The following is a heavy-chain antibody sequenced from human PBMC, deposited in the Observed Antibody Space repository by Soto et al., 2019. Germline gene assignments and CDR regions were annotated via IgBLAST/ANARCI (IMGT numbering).Heavy chain of an antibody. V-gene: IGHV3-9*01. CDR1: GFTFDDHA. Sequence: EVQLVESGGGLEQPGRSLRLSCAASGFTFDDHAMHWVRQAPGKGLEWVSGFTWNSGSMGYADSVKGRFTISRDNTKNSLYLQMNSLRTEDTALYYCATLAGGAGREDYWGQGTLVTVSS. J-gene: IGHJ4*02. CDR3: ATLAGGAGREDY. CDR2: FTWNSGSM. D-gene: IGHD2-8*02.